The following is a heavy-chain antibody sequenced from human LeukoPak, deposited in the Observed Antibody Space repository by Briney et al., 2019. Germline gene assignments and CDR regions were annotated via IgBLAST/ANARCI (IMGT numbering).Heavy chain of an antibody. CDR3: ATTDPSGSSMGGTWFDP. CDR2: FDPEDGET. V-gene: IGHV1-24*01. J-gene: IGHJ5*02. D-gene: IGHD1-26*01. CDR1: GYIFTSYS. Sequence: EASVKVSCKASGYIFTSYSISWVRQAPGQGLEWMGGFDPEDGETIYAQKFQGRVTMTEDTSTDTAYMELSSLRSEGTAVYYCATTDPSGSSMGGTWFDPRGQGTLVTVSS.